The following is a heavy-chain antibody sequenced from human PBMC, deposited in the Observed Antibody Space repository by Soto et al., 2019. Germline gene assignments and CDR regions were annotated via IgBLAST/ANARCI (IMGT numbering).Heavy chain of an antibody. CDR3: ARDVDTAMANDY. D-gene: IGHD5-18*01. CDR2: IIPIFGTA. V-gene: IGHV1-69*13. CDR1: GGTFSSYA. J-gene: IGHJ4*02. Sequence: SVKVSCKASGGTFSSYAISWVRQAPGQGLEWMGGIIPIFGTANYAQKFQGRVTITADESTSTAYMELSSLRSEDTAVYYRARDVDTAMANDYWGQGTLVTVSS.